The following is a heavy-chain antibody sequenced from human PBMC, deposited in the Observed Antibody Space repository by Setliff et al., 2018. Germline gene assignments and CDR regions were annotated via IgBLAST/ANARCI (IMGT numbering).Heavy chain of an antibody. J-gene: IGHJ4*02. CDR2: IYHSGST. D-gene: IGHD3-10*01. Sequence: SETLSLTCAVSGYSISSGYYWGWIRQPPGKGLEWIGSIYHSGSTYYNPSLKSRVTISVDTSKNQFSLKLTSVTAADTAVYYCARHVVTMFRAHFDYWGQGTLVTVSS. V-gene: IGHV4-38-2*01. CDR1: GYSISSGYY. CDR3: ARHVVTMFRAHFDY.